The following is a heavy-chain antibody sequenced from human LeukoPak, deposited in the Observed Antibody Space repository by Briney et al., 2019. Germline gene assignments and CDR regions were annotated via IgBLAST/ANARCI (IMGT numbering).Heavy chain of an antibody. CDR2: INPNSGGT. D-gene: IGHD5-24*01. V-gene: IGHV1-2*02. CDR3: AREDLMAHHP. CDR1: GYTFTDNF. Sequence: GASLKVSCKASGYTFTDNFIHWVRQAPGQGLEWMGWINPNSGGTKYAQKFQGRFIMTRDTSISTAYMELSRLRSDDTAVYYCAREDLMAHHPWGQGTMVTVSS. J-gene: IGHJ3*01.